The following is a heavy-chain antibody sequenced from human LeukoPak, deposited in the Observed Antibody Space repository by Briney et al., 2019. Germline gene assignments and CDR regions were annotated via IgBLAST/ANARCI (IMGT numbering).Heavy chain of an antibody. V-gene: IGHV3-23*01. D-gene: IGHD3-22*01. CDR3: AKDYNYDSSGYSSGY. CDR2: ISGGGVRT. J-gene: IGHJ4*02. Sequence: GGSLRLSCAASGFTFSSYAMSWVRQAPGKGLEWVSGISGGGVRTNYADSVKGRFTISRDNSKNTLYLQMNSLRAEDTAVYYCAKDYNYDSSGYSSGYWGQGTLVTVSS. CDR1: GFTFSSYA.